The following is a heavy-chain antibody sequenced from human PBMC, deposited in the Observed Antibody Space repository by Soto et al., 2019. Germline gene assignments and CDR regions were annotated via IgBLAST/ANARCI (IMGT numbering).Heavy chain of an antibody. J-gene: IGHJ4*02. CDR1: GGSFKSGSYS. Sequence: QVQLQESGPGLVKPSETLSLTCTVSGGSFKSGSYSWSWIRQPPGKGLEWIGYVYHTGRTSYNPSLKCRVALSMDTSKNQFSLNLDSVTAADTAVYFCARDFAYFDSWGQGTLVTVSS. CDR3: ARDFAYFDS. CDR2: VYHTGRT. V-gene: IGHV4-61*01. D-gene: IGHD3-3*01.